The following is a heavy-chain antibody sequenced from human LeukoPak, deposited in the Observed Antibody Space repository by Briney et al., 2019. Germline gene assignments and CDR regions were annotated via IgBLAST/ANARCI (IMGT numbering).Heavy chain of an antibody. J-gene: IGHJ4*02. V-gene: IGHV1-18*01. Sequence: ASVKVSCEASGYTFTRYGIIWVRQAPGQGLEWMGWISANNGNTNYAQKLQGRVTMTTDTSTSTAYMELRSLRSDDTAVYYCARGDSGYDFAPFDYWGQGALVTVSS. CDR3: ARGDSGYDFAPFDY. CDR1: GYTFTRYG. D-gene: IGHD5-12*01. CDR2: ISANNGNT.